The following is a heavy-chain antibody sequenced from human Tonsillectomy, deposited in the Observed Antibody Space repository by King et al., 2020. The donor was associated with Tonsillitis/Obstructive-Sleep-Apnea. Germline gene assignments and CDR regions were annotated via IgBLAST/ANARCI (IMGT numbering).Heavy chain of an antibody. Sequence: QLVQSGAEVKKPGASVKVSCKISGYALTDLSMHWVRQAPGKGLEWMGGFDPEDGKIIYAQKFQGRLTMPEDSSTGTAYMVLSSLRSEDTAVYYCATDRFLMTMDRGLKGALDYWGQGTLVTVSS. CDR3: ATDRFLMTMDRGLKGALDY. CDR1: GYALTDLS. V-gene: IGHV1-24*01. J-gene: IGHJ4*02. D-gene: IGHD3-10*01. CDR2: FDPEDGKI.